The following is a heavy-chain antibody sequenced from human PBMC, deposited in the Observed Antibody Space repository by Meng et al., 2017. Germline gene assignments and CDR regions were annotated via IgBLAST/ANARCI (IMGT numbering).Heavy chain of an antibody. Sequence: HVQTVQSWAEVKKPAAPVKVSCKASGYTFTGYYMHWVRQAPGQGLEWMGWINPNSGGTNYAQKFQGRVTMTRDTSISTAYMELSRLRSDDTAVYYCARDHVWYFDLWGRGTLVTVSS. J-gene: IGHJ2*01. CDR2: INPNSGGT. CDR3: ARDHVWYFDL. V-gene: IGHV1-2*02. CDR1: GYTFTGYY.